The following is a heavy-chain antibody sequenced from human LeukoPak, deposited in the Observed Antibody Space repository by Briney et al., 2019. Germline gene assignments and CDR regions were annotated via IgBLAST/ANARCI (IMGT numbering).Heavy chain of an antibody. CDR2: IIPIFGTA. CDR3: ARSSAGNYYMYV. CDR1: SGTFSSYA. V-gene: IGHV1-69*05. J-gene: IGHJ6*03. Sequence: SVKVSCKASSGTFSSYAISWVRQAPGERLEWMGGIIPIFGTANYAQKFQGRVTITTDESTSTAYMELSSLRSEDTAVYYCARSSAGNYYMYVWGKGTTVTVSS.